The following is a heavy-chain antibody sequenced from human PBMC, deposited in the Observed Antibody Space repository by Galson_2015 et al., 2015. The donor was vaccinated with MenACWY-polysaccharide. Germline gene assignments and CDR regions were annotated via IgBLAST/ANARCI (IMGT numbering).Heavy chain of an antibody. CDR1: GYTFTTIA. J-gene: IGHJ4*02. CDR2: MSPTSGNT. Sequence: PVKVSCKGSGYTFTTIAINWVRQAPGQGLEWMAWMSPTSGNTGSAQKFQGRVTMTWNTSISTAYMELSSLRSEDTAVYYCARGGRRGVWYEGDYWGQGTPVTVSS. V-gene: IGHV1-8*01. CDR3: ARGGRRGVWYEGDY. D-gene: IGHD6-19*01.